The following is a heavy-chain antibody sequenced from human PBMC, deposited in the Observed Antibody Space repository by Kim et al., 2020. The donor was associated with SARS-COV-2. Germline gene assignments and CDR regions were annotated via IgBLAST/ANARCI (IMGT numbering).Heavy chain of an antibody. J-gene: IGHJ6*02. Sequence: GGSLRLSCAASGFTFSSYGMHWVRQAPGKGLEWVAVISYDGSNKYYADSVKGRFTISRDNSKNTLYLQMNSLRAEDTAVYYCAKDQITMVRGVIIYDYYYYYGMDVWGQGATVTVSS. CDR1: GFTFSSYG. CDR3: AKDQITMVRGVIIYDYYYYYGMDV. CDR2: ISYDGSNK. V-gene: IGHV3-30*18. D-gene: IGHD3-10*01.